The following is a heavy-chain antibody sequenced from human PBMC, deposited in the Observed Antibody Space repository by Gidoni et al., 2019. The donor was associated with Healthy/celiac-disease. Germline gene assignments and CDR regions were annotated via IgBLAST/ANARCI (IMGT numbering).Heavy chain of an antibody. CDR3: ARGEVDTAMAKGFDY. J-gene: IGHJ4*02. CDR2: ISYDGSNK. V-gene: IGHV3-30-3*01. Sequence: QVQLVESGGGVVQPGRSLRLSCAASGFTFSSYAMHWVRQAPGKGLEWVAVISYDGSNKYYADSVKGRFTISRDNSKNTLYLQMNSLRAEDTAVYYCARGEVDTAMAKGFDYWGQGTLVTVSS. D-gene: IGHD5-18*01. CDR1: GFTFSSYA.